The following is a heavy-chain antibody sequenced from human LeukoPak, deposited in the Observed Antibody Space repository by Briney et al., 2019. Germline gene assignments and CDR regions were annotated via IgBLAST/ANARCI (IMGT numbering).Heavy chain of an antibody. D-gene: IGHD4/OR15-4a*01. J-gene: IGHJ3*02. CDR2: IKSKTDGGTR. CDR3: TTFDYAAFLI. V-gene: IGHV3-15*01. CDR1: GFTPSNAW. Sequence: TSGGSLRLSCAVSGFTPSNAWMSWVRQAPGKGLEWVGRIKSKTDGGTRDYAAPVKGRFTISRDDSKNTLYLQMNSLKTEDTAVYYCTTFDYAAFLIWGQGTMVTVSS.